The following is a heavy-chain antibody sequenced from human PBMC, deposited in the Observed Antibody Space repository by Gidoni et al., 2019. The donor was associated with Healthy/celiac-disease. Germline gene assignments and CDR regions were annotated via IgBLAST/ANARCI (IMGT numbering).Heavy chain of an antibody. J-gene: IGHJ5*02. D-gene: IGHD3-3*01. CDR3: ARDSYYDFWSGGANWFDP. CDR1: GGSISSSSYY. Sequence: QLQLQESGPGLVKPSETLSLTCTVSGGSISSSSYYWGWIRQPPGKGLEWIGSIYYSGSTYYNPSLKSRVTISVDTSKNQFSLKLSSVTAADTAVYYCARDSYYDFWSGGANWFDPWGQGTLVTVSS. CDR2: IYYSGST. V-gene: IGHV4-39*07.